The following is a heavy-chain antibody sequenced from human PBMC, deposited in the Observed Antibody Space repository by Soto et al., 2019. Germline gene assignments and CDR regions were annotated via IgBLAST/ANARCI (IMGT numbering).Heavy chain of an antibody. CDR2: IIPIFGTA. CDR1: GGTFSSYA. V-gene: IGHV1-69*13. Sequence: ASVEVSCKASGGTFSSYAISWVRQAPGQGLEWMGGIIPIFGTANYAQKFQGRVTITADESTSTAYMELSSLRSEDTAVYYCARDSRLQGYYYYYGMDVWGQGTTVTVSS. D-gene: IGHD6-25*01. CDR3: ARDSRLQGYYYYYGMDV. J-gene: IGHJ6*02.